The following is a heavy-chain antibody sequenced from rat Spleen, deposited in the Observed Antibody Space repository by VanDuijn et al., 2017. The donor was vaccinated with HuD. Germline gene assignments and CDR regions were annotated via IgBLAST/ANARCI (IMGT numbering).Heavy chain of an antibody. J-gene: IGHJ4*01. CDR2: ISATGYST. Sequence: EVQLVESGGGLVQPRRSMKLSCAASGFTFSSFPMAWVRQAPTKGLEWVATISATGYSTYYRDSVKGRFTISRDNAKSTLYLQMDSLRSEDTATYYCARHNSGYGVMDAWGQGASVTVSS. CDR3: ARHNSGYGVMDA. CDR1: GFTFSSFP. D-gene: IGHD4-3*01. V-gene: IGHV5-46*01.